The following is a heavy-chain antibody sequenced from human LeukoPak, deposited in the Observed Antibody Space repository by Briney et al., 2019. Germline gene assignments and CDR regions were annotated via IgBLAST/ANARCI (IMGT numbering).Heavy chain of an antibody. V-gene: IGHV4-59*08. CDR2: IYYSGST. Sequence: SETLSLTCTVSGGSISSYYWSWIRQPPGKGLGWIGYIYYSGSTNYNPSLKSRVTISVDTSKNQFSLKLSSVTAADTAVYYCARKLNWFDPWGQGTLVTVSS. J-gene: IGHJ5*02. CDR1: GGSISSYY. CDR3: ARKLNWFDP.